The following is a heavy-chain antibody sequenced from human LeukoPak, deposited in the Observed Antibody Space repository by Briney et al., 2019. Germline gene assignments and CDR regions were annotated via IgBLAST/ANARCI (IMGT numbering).Heavy chain of an antibody. V-gene: IGHV4-39*01. CDR2: IYYSGST. CDR3: ARHRIAAADDAFEI. J-gene: IGHJ3*02. D-gene: IGHD6-13*01. Sequence: SETLSLTCTVYGGSISSSSYYWGWIRKPPGKGLEWIGTIYYSGSTYYNPSLKRRVTISVDTSKNLFSLKLSSVTAADTAVYYCARHRIAAADDAFEIWGQGTRVTVSS. CDR1: GGSISSSSYY.